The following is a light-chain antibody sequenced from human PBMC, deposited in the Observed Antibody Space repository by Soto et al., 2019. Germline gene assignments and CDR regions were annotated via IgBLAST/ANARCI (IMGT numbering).Light chain of an antibody. Sequence: EIALTQSPGTLSLSPGERATLSCRASQSVSSSYLAGYQQKPGQAPRLLIYGASSRATGIPERFSGSGSGTDFTLTISRLEPEDFAVYYCQQYGSSPITFGGGTKVEIK. CDR1: QSVSSSY. CDR2: GAS. V-gene: IGKV3-20*01. J-gene: IGKJ4*01. CDR3: QQYGSSPIT.